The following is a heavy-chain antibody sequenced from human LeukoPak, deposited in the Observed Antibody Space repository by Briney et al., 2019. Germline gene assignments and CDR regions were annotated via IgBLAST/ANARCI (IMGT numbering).Heavy chain of an antibody. Sequence: PSETLSLTCTVSGGSISSYYWSWIRQPPGKGLEWIGYIYYSGSTNYNPSLKSRVTISVDTSKNQFSLKLSSVTAADTAVYYCARDNPDYGDYGSIPLGVFDYWGQGTLVTVSS. J-gene: IGHJ4*02. V-gene: IGHV4-59*01. CDR2: IYYSGST. CDR1: GGSISSYY. D-gene: IGHD4-17*01. CDR3: ARDNPDYGDYGSIPLGVFDY.